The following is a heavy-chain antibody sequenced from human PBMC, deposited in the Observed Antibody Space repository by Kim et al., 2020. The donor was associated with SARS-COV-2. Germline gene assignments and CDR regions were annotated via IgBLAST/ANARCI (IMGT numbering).Heavy chain of an antibody. CDR1: GFTFSSYA. J-gene: IGHJ4*01. V-gene: IGHV3-30-3*01. D-gene: IGHD2-2*01. Sequence: GGSLRLSCAASGFTFSSYAMHWVRQAPGKGLEWVAVISYDGSNKYYADSVKGRFTISRDNSKNTLYLQMNSLRAEDTAVYYCARDQGVYQLPPYYFDYWG. CDR2: ISYDGSNK. CDR3: ARDQGVYQLPPYYFDY.